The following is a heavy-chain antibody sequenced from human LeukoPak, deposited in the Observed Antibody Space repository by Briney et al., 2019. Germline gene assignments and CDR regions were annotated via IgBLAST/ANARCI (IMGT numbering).Heavy chain of an antibody. V-gene: IGHV4-39*01. CDR2: IYYSGST. Sequence: SETLSLTCTVSGGSISSSSYYWGWIRQPPGEGLEWIGSIYYSGSTYYNPSLKSRVTISVDTSKNQFSLKLSSVTAADTAVYYCARSDIWGSYRFLDYWGQGALVTVSS. J-gene: IGHJ4*02. D-gene: IGHD3-16*02. CDR1: GGSISSSSYY. CDR3: ARSDIWGSYRFLDY.